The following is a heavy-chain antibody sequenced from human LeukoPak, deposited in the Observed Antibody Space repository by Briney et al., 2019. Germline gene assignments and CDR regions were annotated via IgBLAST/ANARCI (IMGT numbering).Heavy chain of an antibody. CDR3: ANQVGATRGAFDY. CDR1: GFTFSSYA. CDR2: ISGSGGST. D-gene: IGHD1-26*01. V-gene: IGHV3-23*01. J-gene: IGHJ4*02. Sequence: GGSLRLSCAASGFTFSSYAMSWVRQAPGKGLEWVSAISGSGGSTYYADSVKGRFTISRDNSKNTLYLQMNSLRAEDTAVYYCANQVGATRGAFDYWGQGTLVTVSS.